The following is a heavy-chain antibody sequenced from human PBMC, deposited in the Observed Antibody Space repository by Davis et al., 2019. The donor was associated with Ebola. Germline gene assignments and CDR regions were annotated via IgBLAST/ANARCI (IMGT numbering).Heavy chain of an antibody. CDR1: GFTFRSYW. J-gene: IGHJ6*04. CDR2: IKQDGSEK. D-gene: IGHD6-19*01. V-gene: IGHV3-7*03. CDR3: ARDGGIAVAGPFGGVYYYGMDV. Sequence: SLKISCAASGFTFRSYWMSWVRQAPGKGLGWVANIKQDGSEKYYVDSVKGRFTISRDNAKNSLYLKMNSLRAEDTAVYYCARDGGIAVAGPFGGVYYYGMDVWGKGTTVTVSS.